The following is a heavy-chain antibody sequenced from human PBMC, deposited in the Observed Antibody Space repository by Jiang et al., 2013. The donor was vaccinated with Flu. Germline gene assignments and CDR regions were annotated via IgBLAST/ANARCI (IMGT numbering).Heavy chain of an antibody. J-gene: IGHJ4*02. D-gene: IGHD3-16*01. CDR1: GGSFSGHY. CDR2: IFHSGST. Sequence: LLKPSETLSLTCAVYGGSFSGHYWSWIRQSPEKGLEWIGEIFHSGSTKYNPSLKSRVTISGDTSKNQFSLQLSSVTAADTAVYYCARHGGGYFDHWGQGSLVTVSS. CDR3: ARHGGGYFDH. V-gene: IGHV4-34*12.